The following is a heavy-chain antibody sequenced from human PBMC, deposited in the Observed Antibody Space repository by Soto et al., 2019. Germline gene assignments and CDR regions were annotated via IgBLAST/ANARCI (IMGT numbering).Heavy chain of an antibody. V-gene: IGHV3-33*08. D-gene: IGHD2-15*01. J-gene: IGHJ4*02. CDR2: IWQDGRNE. CDR1: GFALRSFG. CDR3: ARGGVVGYCSGGRCSDFDY. Sequence: GGSLRLSCAASGFALRSFGMHWVRQAPGKGLEWVAVIWQDGRNEFYAESVKGRFTISRDNSKNMFFLQMNSLRAEDTAVFYCARGGVVGYCSGGRCSDFDYWGQGTLVTVSS.